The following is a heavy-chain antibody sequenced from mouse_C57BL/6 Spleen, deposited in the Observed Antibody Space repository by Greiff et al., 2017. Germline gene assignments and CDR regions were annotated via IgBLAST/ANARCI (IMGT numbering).Heavy chain of an antibody. V-gene: IGHV1-7*01. Sequence: VQLQQSGAELAKPGASVKLSCKASGYTFTSYWMHWVKQRPGKGLEWIGYITPSSGYTKYNQKFKDKATLTADKSSSTAYRQLSSLTYEDSAVYYCARSEDGYYGGVYYYAMDYWGQGTSVTVSS. D-gene: IGHD2-3*01. J-gene: IGHJ4*01. CDR2: ITPSSGYT. CDR1: GYTFTSYW. CDR3: ARSEDGYYGGVYYYAMDY.